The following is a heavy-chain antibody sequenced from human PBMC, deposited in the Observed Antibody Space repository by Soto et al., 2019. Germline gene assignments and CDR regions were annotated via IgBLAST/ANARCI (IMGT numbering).Heavy chain of an antibody. CDR1: GYTFTGYY. CDR3: ATGYSYGYGGRMDV. D-gene: IGHD5-18*01. J-gene: IGHJ6*02. V-gene: IGHV1-2*04. Sequence: GASVKVSCKASGYTFTGYYMHWVRQAPGQGLEWMGWINPNSGGTNYAQKFQGWVTMTRDTSISTAYMELSRLRSDDTAVYYCATGYSYGYGGRMDVWGQGTTVTVSS. CDR2: INPNSGGT.